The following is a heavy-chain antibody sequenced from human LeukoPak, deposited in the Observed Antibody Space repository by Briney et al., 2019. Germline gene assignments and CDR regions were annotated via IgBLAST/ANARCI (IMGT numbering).Heavy chain of an antibody. CDR2: INHSGST. Sequence: PSETLSLTCAVYGGSFSGYYWSWIRQPPGKGLEWIGEINHSGSTNYNPSLKSRVTISVDTSKNQFSLKLSSVTAADTAVHYCARAPGKGYCSSTSCYMKDAFDIWGQGTMVTVSS. CDR3: ARAPGKGYCSSTSCYMKDAFDI. V-gene: IGHV4-34*01. J-gene: IGHJ3*02. CDR1: GGSFSGYY. D-gene: IGHD2-2*02.